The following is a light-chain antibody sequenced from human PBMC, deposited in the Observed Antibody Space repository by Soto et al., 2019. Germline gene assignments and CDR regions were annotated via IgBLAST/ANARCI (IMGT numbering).Light chain of an antibody. V-gene: IGLV2-14*03. CDR1: SSDVGGYNY. J-gene: IGLJ1*01. CDR2: DVS. CDR3: SSYTSSSTLEV. Sequence: QPVLTQPASVSGSPGQSITISCTGTSSDVGGYNYVSWYQQHPGKAPKLMIYDVSNRPSGVSRRFSGSKSGNTASLTISGLQAEDEADYYCSSYTSSSTLEVFGTGTKLTVL.